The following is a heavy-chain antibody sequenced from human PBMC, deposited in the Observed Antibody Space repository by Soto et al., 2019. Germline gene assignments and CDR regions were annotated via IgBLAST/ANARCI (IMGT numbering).Heavy chain of an antibody. CDR2: VNGGDGST. CDR3: SRESTHGGGWYRHHGFDT. V-gene: IGHV1-3*01. J-gene: IGHJ3*02. Sequence: QVQLVQSGAEVKLPGASVKLSCTASGYTFSTYGVHWVRQAPGQRPEWMGWVNGGDGSTKYSEKFQGRVTITGDTSANTVYMEVSSLRYEDTAVYYCSRESTHGGGWYRHHGFDTWGQGTVVAVSS. D-gene: IGHD6-19*01. CDR1: GYTFSTYG.